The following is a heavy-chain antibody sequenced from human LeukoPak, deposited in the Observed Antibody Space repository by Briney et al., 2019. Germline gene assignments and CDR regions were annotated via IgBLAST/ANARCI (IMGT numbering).Heavy chain of an antibody. CDR3: AKGPYYDFWSGYYSPYMDV. V-gene: IGHV3-30*02. CDR1: GFTFSSYG. CDR2: IRYDGSNK. Sequence: GGSQRLSCAASGFTFSSYGMHWVRQAPGKGLEWVAFIRYDGSNKYYADSVKGRFTISRDNSKNTLYLQMNSLRAEDTAVYYCAKGPYYDFWSGYYSPYMDVWGKGTTVTVSS. J-gene: IGHJ6*03. D-gene: IGHD3-3*01.